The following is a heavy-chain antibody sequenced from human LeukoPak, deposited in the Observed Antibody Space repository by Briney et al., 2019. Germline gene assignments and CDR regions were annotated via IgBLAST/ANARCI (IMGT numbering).Heavy chain of an antibody. J-gene: IGHJ4*02. V-gene: IGHV3-20*04. Sequence: AGGSLRLSCAASGFTFDDYGMSWVRQAPGKGLEWVSGINWNGGSTGYADSVKGRFTISRDNAKSSLYLQMNSLRAEDTALYYCARDVSSGWLNWGQGTLVTVSS. CDR1: GFTFDDYG. CDR2: INWNGGST. CDR3: ARDVSSGWLN. D-gene: IGHD6-19*01.